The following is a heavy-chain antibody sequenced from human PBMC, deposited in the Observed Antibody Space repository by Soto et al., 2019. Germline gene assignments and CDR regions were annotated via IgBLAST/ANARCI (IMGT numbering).Heavy chain of an antibody. CDR1: GYTFTGYY. D-gene: IGHD1-1*01. V-gene: IGHV1-2*02. J-gene: IGHJ6*02. Sequence: ASVKVSCKASGYTFTGYYMHWVRQAPGQGLEWMGWINPNSGGTNYAQKFQGRVTMTRDTSISTAYMELSRLRSDDTAVYYRARGQMDGYNLYYSYGMDVWGQGTTVTVSS. CDR2: INPNSGGT. CDR3: ARGQMDGYNLYYSYGMDV.